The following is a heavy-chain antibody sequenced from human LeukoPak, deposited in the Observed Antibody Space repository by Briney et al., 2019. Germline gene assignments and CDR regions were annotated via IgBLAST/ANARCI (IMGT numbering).Heavy chain of an antibody. Sequence: GGSLRLSCVASGFTVSSNYMSWVRQAPGKGLEWASVIYSGGSPYYADSVKGRFTISRDNSKNTLYLQMNSLRAEDTAVYYCAVAIFGVVPPFDPWGQGTLVTVSS. J-gene: IGHJ5*02. CDR1: GFTVSSNY. CDR3: AVAIFGVVPPFDP. D-gene: IGHD3-3*01. CDR2: IYSGGSP. V-gene: IGHV3-53*05.